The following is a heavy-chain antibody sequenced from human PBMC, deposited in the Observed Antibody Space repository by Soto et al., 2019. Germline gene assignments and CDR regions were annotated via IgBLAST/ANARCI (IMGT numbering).Heavy chain of an antibody. CDR2: IYYSGST. Sequence: SETLSLTCTVSGGSISSYYWSWIRQPPGKGLEWIGYIYYSGSTNYNPSLKSRVTISVDTSKNQFSLKLSSVTAADTAVYYCARGSNYDFWSDYGNWFDPWGLGTLVTVSS. CDR3: ARGSNYDFWSDYGNWFDP. CDR1: GGSISSYY. D-gene: IGHD3-3*01. J-gene: IGHJ5*02. V-gene: IGHV4-59*01.